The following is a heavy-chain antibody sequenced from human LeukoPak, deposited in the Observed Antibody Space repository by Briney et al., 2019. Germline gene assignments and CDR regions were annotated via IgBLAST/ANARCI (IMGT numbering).Heavy chain of an antibody. J-gene: IGHJ1*01. CDR3: ARGHSTSWPEYFQH. CDR1: GYTFNRYG. V-gene: IGHV1-18*01. CDR2: ISAYNGNT. D-gene: IGHD6-13*01. Sequence: ASVKVSCKASGYTFNRYGLSWVRQAPGQGLEWMGWISAYNGNTKNAQNLQGRVTMTTDTSTTTAYMELRSLKSDDTAVYYCARGHSTSWPEYFQHWGQGTLVTVSS.